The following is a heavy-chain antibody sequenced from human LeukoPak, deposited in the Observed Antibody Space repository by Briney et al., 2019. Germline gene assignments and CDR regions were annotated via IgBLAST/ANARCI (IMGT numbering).Heavy chain of an antibody. CDR2: IYPGDSGT. Sequence: GESLKISCKGSGYSFTNYWIGWVRQMPGKSLEWMGIIYPGDSGTGYSPSFQGQVTISADKAISTAYLQWSGLKASDTAIYYCARSGSLGTFDIWGQGTMVTVSS. J-gene: IGHJ3*02. V-gene: IGHV5-51*01. CDR3: ARSGSLGTFDI. CDR1: GYSFTNYW. D-gene: IGHD1-26*01.